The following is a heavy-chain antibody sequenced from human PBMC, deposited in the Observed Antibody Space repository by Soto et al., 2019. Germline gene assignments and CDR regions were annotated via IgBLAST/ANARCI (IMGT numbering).Heavy chain of an antibody. Sequence: SETLSLTCTVSGGSISGYYWSWIRQPPGKGLEWIGNVYYSGGAKYNPSVKRRVSISVDTSKNQFSPNLSSVTAADTAVYYCTRDGDGRMTTNPYYYYGMDVWGRGTTVTVSS. CDR3: TRDGDGRMTTNPYYYYGMDV. D-gene: IGHD2-21*02. CDR1: GGSISGYY. J-gene: IGHJ6*02. V-gene: IGHV4-59*01. CDR2: VYYSGGA.